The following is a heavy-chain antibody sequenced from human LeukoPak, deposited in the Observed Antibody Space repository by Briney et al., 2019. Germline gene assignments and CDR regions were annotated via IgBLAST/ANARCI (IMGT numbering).Heavy chain of an antibody. CDR1: GFAFSSYA. Sequence: PGGPLRLSCAASGFAFSSYAMSWVRQAPGEGLEWVANIRQDGKYRSYVDSVKGRFTISRDNAKNSVFLQMNSLRAEDTAMYYCAREGLVASTDDAFDIWGQGTMVTVSS. CDR3: AREGLVASTDDAFDI. CDR2: IRQDGKYR. J-gene: IGHJ3*02. D-gene: IGHD2-15*01. V-gene: IGHV3-7*01.